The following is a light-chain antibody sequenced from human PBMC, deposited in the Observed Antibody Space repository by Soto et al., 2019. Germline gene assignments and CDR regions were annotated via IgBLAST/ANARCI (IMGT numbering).Light chain of an antibody. CDR2: GAS. V-gene: IGKV3-15*01. J-gene: IGKJ3*01. CDR3: QQYDDWPPPFT. CDR1: QSIGSS. Sequence: EIVMTQSPATVSVSPGKRATLSCRASQSIGSSLAWYQQKPGQAPRLLIYGASTRATSVPARFSGSGFGTEFTLTINSLQSEDFAVYYCQQYDDWPPPFTFGPGTKVDIK.